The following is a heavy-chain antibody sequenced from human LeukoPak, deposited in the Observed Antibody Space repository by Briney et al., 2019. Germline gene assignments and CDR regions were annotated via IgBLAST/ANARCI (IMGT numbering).Heavy chain of an antibody. CDR3: ARHNPPPTGFCSGTSWFMSGSQYFYMDV. J-gene: IGHJ6*03. Sequence: PSETLSLTCTVSGGSISGYFWSWIRQPPGKGPEWIGYIYSTGTTNYSPSLSSRVTISVDTSKNQLSLNLRFVTATDTAVYHCARHNPPPTGFCSGTSWFMSGSQYFYMDVWGKGTSVTVS. V-gene: IGHV4-4*09. D-gene: IGHD1-1*01. CDR2: IYSTGTT. CDR1: GGSISGYF.